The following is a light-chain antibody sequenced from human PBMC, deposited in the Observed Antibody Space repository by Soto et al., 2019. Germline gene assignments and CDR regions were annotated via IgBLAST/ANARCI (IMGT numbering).Light chain of an antibody. J-gene: IGKJ4*01. V-gene: IGKV1-39*01. Sequence: DIQMTQSPSSLSASVGDRATITCRASQRISSYLNWYQQKPGKAPKLLIYAASNLQGGVPSRFTGSGSGTDFTLTISSLQPEDFATYYCQQSFRTPLTFGGGTKVDIK. CDR1: QRISSY. CDR2: AAS. CDR3: QQSFRTPLT.